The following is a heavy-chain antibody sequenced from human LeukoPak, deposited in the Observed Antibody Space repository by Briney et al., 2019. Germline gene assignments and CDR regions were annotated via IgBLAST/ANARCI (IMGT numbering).Heavy chain of an antibody. CDR2: VSGNNGNT. J-gene: IGHJ6*02. Sequence: ASVKVSCKASGYTFTTYGISWVRQAPGQGLEWMGWVSGNNGNTNYAQKLQGRVTMTTDTSTNTAYMELRSLRSDDTAVYYCARANGPHYYYYVMDVWGQGTTVTVSS. CDR3: ARANGPHYYYYVMDV. CDR1: GYTFTTYG. V-gene: IGHV1-18*01. D-gene: IGHD2-8*01.